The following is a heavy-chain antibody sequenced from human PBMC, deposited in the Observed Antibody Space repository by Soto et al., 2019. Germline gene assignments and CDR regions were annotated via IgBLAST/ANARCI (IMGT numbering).Heavy chain of an antibody. D-gene: IGHD2-8*01. J-gene: IGHJ5*02. CDR3: AREVLCTNGVCQTYDNWFDP. V-gene: IGHV1-18*01. Sequence: ASVKVSCKASGYTFTSYGISWVRQAPGQGLEWMGWISACNGNTNYAQKLQGRVTMTTDTSTSTAYMELRSLRSDDTAVYYCAREVLCTNGVCQTYDNWFDPWGQGTLVTVSS. CDR2: ISACNGNT. CDR1: GYTFTSYG.